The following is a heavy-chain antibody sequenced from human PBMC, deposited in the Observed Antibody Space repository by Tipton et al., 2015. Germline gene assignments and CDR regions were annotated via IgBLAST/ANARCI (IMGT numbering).Heavy chain of an antibody. V-gene: IGHV3-21*01. CDR3: ARVYGSGWHFDY. CDR1: GFTFSSYS. D-gene: IGHD6-19*01. Sequence: SLRLSCAASGFTFSSYSINWVRQAPGKGLEWVSSISSLSSYIYYADSVKGRFTISRDNAQNSLFLQMNSLRAEDTAVYYCARVYGSGWHFDYWGQGTLVTVSS. J-gene: IGHJ4*02. CDR2: ISSLSSYI.